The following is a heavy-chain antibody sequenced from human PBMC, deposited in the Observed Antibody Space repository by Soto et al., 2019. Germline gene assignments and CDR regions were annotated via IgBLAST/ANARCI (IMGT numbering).Heavy chain of an antibody. D-gene: IGHD6-19*01. V-gene: IGHV2-70*01. CDR2: IDWDDDK. CDR1: GFSLSTSGMC. J-gene: IGHJ4*02. Sequence: SGPTLVNPTQTLTLTCTFSGFSLSTSGMCVSWIRQPPGKALEWLALIDWDDDKYYSTSLKTRLTISKDTSKNQVVLTMTNMDPVVTATYYCARTQYSSGWYYFDYWGQGTLVTVSS. CDR3: ARTQYSSGWYYFDY.